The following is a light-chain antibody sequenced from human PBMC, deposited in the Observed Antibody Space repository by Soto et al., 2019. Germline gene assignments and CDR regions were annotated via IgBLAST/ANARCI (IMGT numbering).Light chain of an antibody. Sequence: QPVLTQPPSASGTPGQRVSISCSGSSPNIGINTVNWYQQLPGTAPKLLIYGNNERPSGVPDRFSGSKSGTSASLAISGLQSEDEADYYCAVWDDGLNGWVFGGGTKLTVL. V-gene: IGLV1-44*01. CDR1: SPNIGINT. CDR3: AVWDDGLNGWV. J-gene: IGLJ3*02. CDR2: GNN.